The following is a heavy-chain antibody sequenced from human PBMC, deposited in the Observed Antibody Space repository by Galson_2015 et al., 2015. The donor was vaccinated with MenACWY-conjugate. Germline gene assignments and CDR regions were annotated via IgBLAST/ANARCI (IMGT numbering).Heavy chain of an antibody. CDR3: TRTSPGGMYFYRGMDV. Sequence: LSLTCTVSGGTHRAYYWRWIRPSPGRGLAWLAYVYQGEAHYNPSLKSRLNLSVDLSKSLFALNLYSVTPLDTGVYYCTRTSPGGMYFYRGMDVWGQGTTVTVSS. V-gene: IGHV4-4*08. J-gene: IGHJ6*02. CDR2: VYQGEA. D-gene: IGHD3-16*02. CDR1: GGTHRAYY.